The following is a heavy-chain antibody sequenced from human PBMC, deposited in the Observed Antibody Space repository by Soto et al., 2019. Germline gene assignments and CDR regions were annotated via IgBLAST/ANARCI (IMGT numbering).Heavy chain of an antibody. CDR1: CYTFTSYG. V-gene: IGHV1-3*01. J-gene: IGHJ4*02. D-gene: IGHD6-6*01. CDR2: INAGNGKT. CDR3: ARRYSSIADY. Sequence: ASVKVSCKVSCYTFTSYGISWVCSAPGQSPAGMGWINAGNGKTRYLQEFQGGGTITGDRSASTHHMAMRSLRSEDADVYYSARRYSSIADYWAQGTLVTISS.